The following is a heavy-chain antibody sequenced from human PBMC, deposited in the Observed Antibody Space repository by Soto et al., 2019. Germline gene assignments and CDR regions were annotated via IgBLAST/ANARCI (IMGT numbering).Heavy chain of an antibody. CDR1: GFTFDDYA. V-gene: IGHV3-30*18. D-gene: IGHD2-8*01. CDR3: AKVYRGIYYYYGMDV. Sequence: GGSLRLSCAASGFTFDDYAMHWVRQGPGKGLEWVAVISYDGSNKYYADSVKGRFTISRDNSKNTLYLQMNSLRAEDTAVYYCAKVYRGIYYYYGMDVWGQGTTVTVSS. CDR2: ISYDGSNK. J-gene: IGHJ6*02.